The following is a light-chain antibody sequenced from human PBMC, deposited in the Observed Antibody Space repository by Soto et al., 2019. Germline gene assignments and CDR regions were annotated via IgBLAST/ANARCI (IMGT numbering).Light chain of an antibody. V-gene: IGKV1-5*01. CDR3: HQHNSDSTWT. CDR2: DAS. Sequence: DIRMLQSPSTLSPSVRDSVTITCRASQSISSWLAWYQQKPGKAPKLLIYDASSLESGVPSRFSGSGSGTEFTLTISCLQPDDFATYYCHQHNSDSTWTFGQGTK. J-gene: IGKJ1*01. CDR1: QSISSW.